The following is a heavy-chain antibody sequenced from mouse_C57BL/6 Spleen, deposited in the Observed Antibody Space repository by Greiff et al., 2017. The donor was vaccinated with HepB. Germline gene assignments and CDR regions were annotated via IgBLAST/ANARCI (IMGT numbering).Heavy chain of an antibody. J-gene: IGHJ1*03. CDR1: GFTFSDYG. V-gene: IGHV5-17*01. CDR3: AREGNLYWYFDV. CDR2: ISSGSSTI. Sequence: EVHLVESGGGLVKPGGSLKLSCAASGFTFSDYGMHWVRQAPEKGLEWVAYISSGSSTIYYADTVKGRFTISRDNAKNTLFLQMTSLRSEDTAMYYCAREGNLYWYFDVWGTGTTVTVSS.